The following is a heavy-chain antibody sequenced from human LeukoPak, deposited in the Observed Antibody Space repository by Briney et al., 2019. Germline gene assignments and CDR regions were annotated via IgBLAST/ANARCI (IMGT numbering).Heavy chain of an antibody. CDR2: ISAYNGNA. J-gene: IGHJ4*02. V-gene: IGHV1-18*01. D-gene: IGHD6-6*01. CDR1: GYTFTSYG. Sequence: ASVKVSCKASGYTFTSYGISWVRQAPGQGLEWMGWISAYNGNAKYAQKLQDRVTMTTDTSTTTAYMEVRSLTSDDTAVYYCARGSAMAQKQLVRHFDSWGQGTLVIVSS. CDR3: ARGSAMAQKQLVRHFDS.